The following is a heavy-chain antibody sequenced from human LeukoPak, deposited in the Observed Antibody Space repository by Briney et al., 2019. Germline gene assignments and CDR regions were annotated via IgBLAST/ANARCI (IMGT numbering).Heavy chain of an antibody. Sequence: SETLSLTCAVYGESFSGYYWSWIRQPPGKGLEWIGEINHSGSTNYNPSLKSRVTISVDTSKNQFSLKLSSVTAADTAVYYCTLLGYGHDYWGQGTLVTVSS. CDR1: GESFSGYY. D-gene: IGHD5-12*01. J-gene: IGHJ4*02. CDR2: INHSGST. CDR3: TLLGYGHDY. V-gene: IGHV4-34*01.